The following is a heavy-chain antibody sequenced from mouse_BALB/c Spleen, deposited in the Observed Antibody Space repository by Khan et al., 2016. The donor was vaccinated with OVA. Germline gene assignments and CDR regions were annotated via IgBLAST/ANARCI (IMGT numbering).Heavy chain of an antibody. J-gene: IGHJ2*01. CDR2: INPHIGET. V-gene: IGHV1-20*02. CDR3: ARIYGSDFDY. D-gene: IGHD1-1*01. Sequence: VQLQQPGPELVKPGASVKISCKASGYSFTGYFMHWVMQSHGNSLEWIGRINPHIGETFYNQKFKGKATLTVDESSSTAHMELRSLASEDSAVYFCARIYGSDFDYWGQGTTLTVSS. CDR1: GYSFTGYF.